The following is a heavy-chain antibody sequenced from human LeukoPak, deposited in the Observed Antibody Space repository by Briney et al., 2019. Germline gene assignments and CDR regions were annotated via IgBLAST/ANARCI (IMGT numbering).Heavy chain of an antibody. V-gene: IGHV4-30-4*08. CDR2: IYYSGST. CDR3: ARGGGYCSSTSCYDLDI. J-gene: IGHJ3*02. Sequence: SETLSLTCTVSGGSISSGDYYCSWIRQPPGKGLEWIGYIYYSGSTYHNPSLRSRVSMSVDTSKNQFSLKLSSVTAADTAVYYCARGGGYCSSTSCYDLDIWGQGTMVTVSS. D-gene: IGHD2-2*01. CDR1: GGSISSGDYY.